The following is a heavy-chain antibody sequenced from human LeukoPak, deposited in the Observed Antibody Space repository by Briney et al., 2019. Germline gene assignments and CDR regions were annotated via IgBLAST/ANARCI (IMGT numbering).Heavy chain of an antibody. D-gene: IGHD5-24*01. V-gene: IGHV4-34*01. CDR2: IHPSGIF. CDR1: GGSCDDYY. Sequence: SETLSHTCAVYGGSCDDYYCSWIRQPPGKGLEWIGEIHPSGIFYYNSSLVSRVTISIDTSKSQFSLRLTSVTAADTAFYYCARGRDRSKAGDHWGQGSLVTVSS. CDR3: ARGRDRSKAGDH. J-gene: IGHJ4*02.